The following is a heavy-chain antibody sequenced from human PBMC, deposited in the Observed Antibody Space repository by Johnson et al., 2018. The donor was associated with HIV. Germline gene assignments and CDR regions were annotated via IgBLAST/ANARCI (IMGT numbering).Heavy chain of an antibody. J-gene: IGHJ3*02. CDR1: EFILSDYY. V-gene: IGHV3-64*01. D-gene: IGHD6-13*01. CDR2: RSSNGGHT. CDR3: ASSHPAAAGIPRWAFDI. Sequence: VQLVESGGDLVKPGGSLRLSCGASEFILSDYYISWVRQAPEKGLDYVSDRSSNGGHTYYASSVKGRFTISRDTSKKTLYLQLNSLRAEDTSVYYCASSHPAAAGIPRWAFDIWGQGTMVTVSS.